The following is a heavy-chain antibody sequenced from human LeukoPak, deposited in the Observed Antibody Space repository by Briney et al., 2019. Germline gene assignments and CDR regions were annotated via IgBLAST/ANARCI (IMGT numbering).Heavy chain of an antibody. J-gene: IGHJ4*02. CDR1: GFTFSSYG. CDR2: ISDSGGIT. CDR3: AKDTGYYYDSSNYWV. V-gene: IGHV3-23*01. Sequence: GGTLRLSCAASGFTFSSYGMSWVRQAPGKGLERVSGISDSGGITHHADSVKGRFTISRDNAKNSLYLQMNSLRAEDTALYYCAKDTGYYYDSSNYWVWGQGTLVTVSS. D-gene: IGHD3-22*01.